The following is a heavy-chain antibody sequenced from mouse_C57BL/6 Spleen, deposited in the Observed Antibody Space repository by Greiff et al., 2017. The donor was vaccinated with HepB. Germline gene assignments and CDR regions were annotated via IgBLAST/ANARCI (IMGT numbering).Heavy chain of an antibody. CDR1: GYTFTSYW. CDR2: IHPNSGST. Sequence: QVHVKQPGAELVKPGASVKLSCKASGYTFTSYWMHWVKQRPGQGLEWIGMIHPNSGSTNYNEKFKSKATLTVDKSSSTAYMQLSSLTSEDSAVYYCASQWGVDYWGQGTSVTVSS. V-gene: IGHV1-64*01. J-gene: IGHJ4*01. CDR3: ASQWGVDY.